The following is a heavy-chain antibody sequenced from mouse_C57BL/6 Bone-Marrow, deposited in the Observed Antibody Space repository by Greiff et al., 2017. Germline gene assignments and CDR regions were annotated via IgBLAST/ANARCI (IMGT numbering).Heavy chain of an antibody. Sequence: VQLQQSGAELMKPGASVTLSCKATGYTFTGYWIEWVKQRPGHGLEWIGEILPGRGSTNYNEKFKGKATFTADTSSNKAYMQLSSLTTEDSAIYYCAREIYYDYDDWFAYWGQGTLVTVSA. CDR2: ILPGRGST. CDR1: GYTFTGYW. J-gene: IGHJ3*01. D-gene: IGHD2-4*01. V-gene: IGHV1-9*01. CDR3: AREIYYDYDDWFAY.